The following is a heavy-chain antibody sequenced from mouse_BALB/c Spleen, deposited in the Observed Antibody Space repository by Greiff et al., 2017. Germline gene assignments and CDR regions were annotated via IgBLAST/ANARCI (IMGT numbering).Heavy chain of an antibody. D-gene: IGHD2-3*01. CDR2: ISSGGST. J-gene: IGHJ3*01. CDR1: GFTFSSYA. V-gene: IGHV5-6-5*01. Sequence: EVKLVESGGGLVKPGGSLKLSCAASGFTFSSYAMSWVRQTPEKRLEWVASISSGGSTYYPDSVKGRFTISRDNARNILYLQMSSLRSEDTAMYYCARENGYYWFAYWGQGTLVTVSA. CDR3: ARENGYYWFAY.